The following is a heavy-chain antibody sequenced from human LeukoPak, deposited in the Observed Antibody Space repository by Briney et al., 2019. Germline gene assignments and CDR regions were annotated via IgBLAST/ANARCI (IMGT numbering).Heavy chain of an antibody. J-gene: IGHJ3*01. CDR3: ARGGDGYNHDAFDF. CDR2: INPSGGST. CDR1: GYRFTTKY. Sequence: ASVKVSCKAAGYRFTTKYLRWVRQAPGQGPEWMGVINPSGGSTTYAQRFQGRVTMTWDMSTSTVYMELRSLRSEDTAVYYCARGGDGYNHDAFDFWGQGTVVTVSS. V-gene: IGHV1-46*01. D-gene: IGHD5-24*01.